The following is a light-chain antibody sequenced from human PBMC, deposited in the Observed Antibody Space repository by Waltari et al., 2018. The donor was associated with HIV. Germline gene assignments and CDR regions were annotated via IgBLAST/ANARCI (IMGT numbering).Light chain of an antibody. CDR2: GAS. CDR1: QDITRL. CDR3: QQHYSYPYT. V-gene: IGKV1-16*02. Sequence: DIQLTQSPSSVSASVEDTVTITCRASQDITRLLAWFQQKPGKAPKSLIYGASNLQGGVPSKFSGSGSGTEFTLTISNLQPEYSATYFCQQHYSYPYTFGQGTKLE. J-gene: IGKJ2*01.